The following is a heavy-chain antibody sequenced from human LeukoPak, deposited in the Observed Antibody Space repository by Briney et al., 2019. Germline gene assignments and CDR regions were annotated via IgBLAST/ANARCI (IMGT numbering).Heavy chain of an antibody. CDR3: ARGWATGMYYYYYYYMDV. CDR1: GYTFTSHG. Sequence: ASVKVSCKASGYTFTSHGISWVRQAPGQGLEWMGWIRAYNGNTNNAQKLQGRVTMTTDTSTSTAYMELRSLRSEDTAVYYCARGWATGMYYYYYYYMDVWGKGTTVTISS. J-gene: IGHJ6*03. D-gene: IGHD5-12*01. V-gene: IGHV1-18*01. CDR2: IRAYNGNT.